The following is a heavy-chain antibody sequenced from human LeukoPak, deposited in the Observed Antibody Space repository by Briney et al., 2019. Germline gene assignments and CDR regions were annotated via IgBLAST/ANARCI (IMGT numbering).Heavy chain of an antibody. V-gene: IGHV5-51*01. J-gene: IGHJ4*02. CDR3: ARLRDVATLNGYFDY. Sequence: GESLKISCKGSGYSFTSYWIGWVRQMPGKGLEWMGFIYPDDSDTSYSPSFQGQVTISADKSITTAFLQWSSLKASDTAMYYCARLRDVATLNGYFDYWGQGTLVTVSS. CDR1: GYSFTSYW. D-gene: IGHD5-24*01. CDR2: IYPDDSDT.